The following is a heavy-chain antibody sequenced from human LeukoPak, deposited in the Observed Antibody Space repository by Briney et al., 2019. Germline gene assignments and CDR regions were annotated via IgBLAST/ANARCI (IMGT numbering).Heavy chain of an antibody. Sequence: GGSLRLSCAASGFTFSSYSMNWVRQAPGKGLEWVSSISSSSYIYYADSVKGRFTISRDNAKNSLYLQMNSLRAEDTAVYYCAREGHQLWSTGNKYYLDYWGQGTLVTVSS. V-gene: IGHV3-21*01. CDR1: GFTFSSYS. D-gene: IGHD5-18*01. CDR3: AREGHQLWSTGNKYYLDY. CDR2: ISSSSYI. J-gene: IGHJ4*02.